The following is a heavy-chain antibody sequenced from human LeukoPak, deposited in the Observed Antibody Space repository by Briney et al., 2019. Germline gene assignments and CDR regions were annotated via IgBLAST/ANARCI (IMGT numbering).Heavy chain of an antibody. J-gene: IGHJ4*02. CDR1: GFTFSNYF. CDR2: AEANGNTA. V-gene: IGHV3-74*01. D-gene: IGHD3-10*01. Sequence: GESLRLSCAASGFTFSNYFMHWVRQAPGKGMVWVAHAEANGNTATYADSVKGRFSISRDNVKNTLYLQMNSLRAEDTAVYYCARNHYLSGDYWGQGTLVTVSS. CDR3: ARNHYLSGDY.